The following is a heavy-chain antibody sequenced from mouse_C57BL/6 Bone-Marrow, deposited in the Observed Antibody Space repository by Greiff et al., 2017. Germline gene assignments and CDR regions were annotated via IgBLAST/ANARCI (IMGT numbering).Heavy chain of an antibody. CDR2: ILPGSGST. CDR1: GYTFTGYW. V-gene: IGHV1-9*01. J-gene: IGHJ4*01. Sequence: VQLQQSGAELMKPGASVKLSCKATGYTFTGYWIEWVKQRPGHGLEWIGEILPGSGSTNYNEKFKGKATFTADTSSNTAYMQLSSLTTEDSAIYYCESKVFITTVVVPRDYWGQGTSVTVSS. D-gene: IGHD1-1*01. CDR3: ESKVFITTVVVPRDY.